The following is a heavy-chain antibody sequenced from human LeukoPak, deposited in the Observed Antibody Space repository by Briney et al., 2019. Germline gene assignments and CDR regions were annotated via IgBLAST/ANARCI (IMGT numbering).Heavy chain of an antibody. D-gene: IGHD6-13*01. V-gene: IGHV1-8*01. CDR3: ARVWQQPPGYYYYGMDV. Sequence: ASVKVSCKASGYTFTSYDINWVRQATGQGLEWMGWMNPNNGNTGYAEKFQGRVTMTRDTSINTVYMELSSLRSEDTAVYYCARVWQQPPGYYYYGMDVWGQGTTVTVS. J-gene: IGHJ6*02. CDR1: GYTFTSYD. CDR2: MNPNNGNT.